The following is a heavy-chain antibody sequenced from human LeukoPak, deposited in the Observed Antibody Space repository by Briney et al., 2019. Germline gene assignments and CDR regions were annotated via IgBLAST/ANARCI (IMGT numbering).Heavy chain of an antibody. V-gene: IGHV3-7*01. CDR1: GFSFSNYW. CDR2: INQDGSKE. CDR3: VRDGGVSGYDLLDY. Sequence: GGSLRLSCAASGFSFSNYWMTWVRQAPGKGLEWVAHINQDGSKEYYMDSVKARFTISRDNAKNSLSLQMNSLRAEDTAVYYCVRDGGVSGYDLLDYWGQGTLVTVSS. D-gene: IGHD5-12*01. J-gene: IGHJ4*02.